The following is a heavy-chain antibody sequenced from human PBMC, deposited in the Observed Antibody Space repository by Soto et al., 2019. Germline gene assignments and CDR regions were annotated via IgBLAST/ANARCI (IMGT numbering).Heavy chain of an antibody. D-gene: IGHD6-6*01. CDR3: ARAYSSSWIDY. CDR1: GYTFTGYY. J-gene: IGHJ4*02. CDR2: INPNSGGT. Sequence: QVQLVQSGAEVKKPGASVKVSCQASGYTFTGYYMHWVRQSPGQGLEWMGWINPNSGGTNYAQNFQGRVTMTSDTSISTAYMELSRLRYDDTAVYYCARAYSSSWIDYWGQGTRVTVSS. V-gene: IGHV1-2*02.